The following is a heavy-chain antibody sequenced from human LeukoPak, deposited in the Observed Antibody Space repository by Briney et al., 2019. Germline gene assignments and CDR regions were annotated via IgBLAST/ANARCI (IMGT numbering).Heavy chain of an antibody. CDR1: GYTFTGYY. CDR3: ARGGDGYNFYYYYYYYMDV. J-gene: IGHJ6*03. V-gene: IGHV1-2*02. D-gene: IGHD5-24*01. Sequence: GASVKVSCKASGYTFTGYYMHWVRQAPGQGFEWMGWINPNSGGTNYAQKFQGRVTMTRDTSISTAYMELSRLRSDDTAVYYCARGGDGYNFYYYYYYYMDVWGKGTTVTVSS. CDR2: INPNSGGT.